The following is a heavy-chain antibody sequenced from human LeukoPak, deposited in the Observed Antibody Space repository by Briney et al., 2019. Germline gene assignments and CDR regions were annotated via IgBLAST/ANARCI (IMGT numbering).Heavy chain of an antibody. CDR3: ARHPSWSGYYPYYYYYYMDV. V-gene: IGHV4-4*07. CDR1: GGSISSYY. Sequence: SETLSLTCTVSGGSISSYYWSWIRQPAGKGLEWIGRIYTSGSTNYNPSLKSRVTMSVDTSKNQFSLKLSPVTAADTAVYYCARHPSWSGYYPYYYYYYMDVWGKGTTVTVSS. D-gene: IGHD3-3*01. J-gene: IGHJ6*03. CDR2: IYTSGST.